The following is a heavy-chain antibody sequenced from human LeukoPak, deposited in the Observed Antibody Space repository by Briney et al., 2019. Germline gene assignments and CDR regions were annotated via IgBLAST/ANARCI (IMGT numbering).Heavy chain of an antibody. CDR1: GFTFSGYS. Sequence: GGSLRLSCAASGFTFSGYSMNWVRQAPGKGLEWVSSISTSSGYIYYADSVQGRFTISRDNAKNSLYLQMNNLRTEDTAFYYCAKALDRAYYFDYWGQGTPVTVSS. CDR2: ISTSSGYI. V-gene: IGHV3-21*04. J-gene: IGHJ4*02. D-gene: IGHD2-2*03. CDR3: AKALDRAYYFDY.